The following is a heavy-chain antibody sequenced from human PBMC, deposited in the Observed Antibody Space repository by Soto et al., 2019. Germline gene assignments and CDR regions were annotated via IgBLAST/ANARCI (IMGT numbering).Heavy chain of an antibody. D-gene: IGHD5-12*01. CDR3: ASLRIPLSRAPDYYYGMDV. CDR2: SYHSGST. CDR1: GGSISSSNW. V-gene: IGHV4-4*02. J-gene: IGHJ6*02. Sequence: QVQLQESGPGLVNPSGTLSLTCAVSGGSISSSNWWSWVRQPPGKGLEWSGESYHSGSTNYNPSLKSRVTISVDKAKNQSSLTLSSVTAAATAVYYCASLRIPLSRAPDYYYGMDVWGQGTPVTVSS.